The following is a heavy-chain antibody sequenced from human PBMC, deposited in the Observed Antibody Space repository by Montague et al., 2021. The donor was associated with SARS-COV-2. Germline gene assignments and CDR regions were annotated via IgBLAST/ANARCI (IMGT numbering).Heavy chain of an antibody. CDR2: IYYSGST. CDR3: ARDPWRITIFGVVTRYGMDV. J-gene: IGHJ6*02. V-gene: IGHV4-61*01. Sequence: SETLSFTCTVSGGSVSSGSYYWSWIRQPPGKGLEWIGYIYYSGSTNYNPSLKSRVTISVDTSKNQFSLKLSSVTAADTAVYYCARDPWRITIFGVVTRYGMDVWGQGTTVTVSS. D-gene: IGHD3-3*01. CDR1: GGSVSSGSYY.